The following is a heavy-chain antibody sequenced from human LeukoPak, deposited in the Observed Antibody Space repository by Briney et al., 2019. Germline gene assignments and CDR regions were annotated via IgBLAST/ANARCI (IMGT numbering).Heavy chain of an antibody. D-gene: IGHD3-22*01. V-gene: IGHV1-18*01. CDR3: ARAVTYYYDSSGYSDY. CDR2: ISAYNGNT. Sequence: ASVKVSCKASGYTFTSYGISWVRQAPGQGLEWMGWISAYNGNTNYVQKLQGRVTMTTDTSTSTAYMELRSLRSDDTAVYYCARAVTYYYDSSGYSDYWGQGTLVTVSS. J-gene: IGHJ4*02. CDR1: GYTFTSYG.